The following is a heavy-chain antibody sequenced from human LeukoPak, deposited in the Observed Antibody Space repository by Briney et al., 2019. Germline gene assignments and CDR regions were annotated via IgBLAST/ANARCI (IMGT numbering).Heavy chain of an antibody. CDR3: ARDTAYYDSSGIFDY. V-gene: IGHV3-33*01. CDR1: GFTFSSYG. D-gene: IGHD3-22*01. Sequence: GGSLRLSCAASGFTFSSYGLHWVSQAPGKGLEWVAVIWYDGSNKYYADSVKGRFTISIDHSKNTLYLQMNSLRAEDTAVYYCARDTAYYDSSGIFDYWGQGTLVTVSS. J-gene: IGHJ4*02. CDR2: IWYDGSNK.